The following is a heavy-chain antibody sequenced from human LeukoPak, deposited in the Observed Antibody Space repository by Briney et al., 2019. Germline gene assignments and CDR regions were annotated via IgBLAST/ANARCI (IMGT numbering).Heavy chain of an antibody. CDR3: ARDKYYGDYFDY. J-gene: IGHJ4*02. Sequence: PGGSPRLSCAASGFTFSSYSMNWVRQAPGKGLEWVSSISSSSSYIYYADSVKGRFTISRDNAKNSLYLQMNSLRAEDTAVYYCARDKYYGDYFDYWGQETLVTVSS. D-gene: IGHD4-17*01. CDR2: ISSSSSYI. CDR1: GFTFSSYS. V-gene: IGHV3-21*01.